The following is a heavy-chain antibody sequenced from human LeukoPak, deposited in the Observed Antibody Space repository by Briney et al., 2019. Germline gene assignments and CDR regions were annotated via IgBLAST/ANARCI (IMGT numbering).Heavy chain of an antibody. CDR3: ARTAVDTATYFGF. Sequence: PSETLSLTCAVSGYSISSTNWWGWIRQPPGKGLEWIGYIYYSGSTYYNPSLKSRVTMSVDTSKNQFSLKLSSVTAADTAVYYCARTAVDTATYFGFWGQGTLVTVSS. V-gene: IGHV4-28*01. CDR2: IYYSGST. CDR1: GYSISSTNW. D-gene: IGHD5-18*01. J-gene: IGHJ4*02.